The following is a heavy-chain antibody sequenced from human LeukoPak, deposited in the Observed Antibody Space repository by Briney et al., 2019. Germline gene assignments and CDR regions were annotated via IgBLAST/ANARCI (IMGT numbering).Heavy chain of an antibody. CDR1: GFTVSSNY. J-gene: IGHJ4*02. CDR2: IYSGGST. V-gene: IGHV3-53*01. Sequence: GGSLRLSCAASGFTVSSNYMSWVRQAPGKGLEWVSVIYSGGSTYYADSVKGRFTISRDNSKNTLYLQMNSLRAEDTAVYYCGRGIAAYYSDYWGQGTLVTVSS. CDR3: GRGIAAYYSDY. D-gene: IGHD6-6*01.